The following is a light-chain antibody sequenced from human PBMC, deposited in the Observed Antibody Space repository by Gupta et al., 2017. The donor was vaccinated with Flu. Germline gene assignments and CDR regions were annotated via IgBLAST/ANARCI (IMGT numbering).Light chain of an antibody. CDR3: GTWDSTLSAGGL. J-gene: IGLJ3*02. Sequence: QSVLTQPPSVSAAPGQKVPISCSGGSSIFGSNFVSWYQQLPGTAPKLLIYENNKRPSGIPDRFSGSKSGTSATLDITGLQTGDEADYYCGTWDSTLSAGGLFGGGTKLTVL. V-gene: IGLV1-51*02. CDR1: SSIFGSNF. CDR2: ENN.